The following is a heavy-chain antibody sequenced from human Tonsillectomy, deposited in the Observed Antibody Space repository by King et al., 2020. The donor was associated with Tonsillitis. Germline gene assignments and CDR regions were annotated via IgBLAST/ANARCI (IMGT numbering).Heavy chain of an antibody. CDR1: GFTFSNAW. J-gene: IGHJ4*02. V-gene: IGHV3-15*01. CDR2: IKSKTDGVRT. D-gene: IGHD3-22*01. Sequence: QLVQSGGGLVKPGGSLRLSCAASGFTFSNAWMSWVRQAPGKGLEWVGRIKSKTDGVRTDYAAPVKGRFTISRDDSKNTLYLQMNSLKTEDTAVYYCTTERAYYYESSGYPDYWGQGTLVTVSS. CDR3: TTERAYYYESSGYPDY.